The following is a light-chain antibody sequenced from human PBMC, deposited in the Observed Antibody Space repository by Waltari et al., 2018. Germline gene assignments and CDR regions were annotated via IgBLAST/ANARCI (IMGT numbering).Light chain of an antibody. CDR2: EGS. Sequence: QSALTQPASVSGSPGQSITISCTATSSGVGSYDLVSWYQQHPGRAPKLMIYEGSKRPSGVSNRCSGSKSGNTASLTISGLQAEDEADYYCCSYAGSNWVFGGGTKLTVL. CDR1: SSGVGSYDL. CDR3: CSYAGSNWV. V-gene: IGLV2-23*01. J-gene: IGLJ3*02.